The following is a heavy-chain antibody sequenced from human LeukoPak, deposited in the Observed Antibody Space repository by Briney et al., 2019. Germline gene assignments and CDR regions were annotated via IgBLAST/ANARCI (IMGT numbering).Heavy chain of an antibody. V-gene: IGHV4-4*09. CDR2: IYTTGDT. CDR1: GVSISSYY. CDR3: ARATPVGGVRFDY. Sequence: SETLSLTCTVSGVSISSYYWSWIRQPPGKGLEWIGSIYTTGDTRYNPSLKSRVTISVDTSKNQFTLKLSSVTAADTAVYYCARATPVGGVRFDYWGQGTLVTVSS. D-gene: IGHD3-16*01. J-gene: IGHJ4*02.